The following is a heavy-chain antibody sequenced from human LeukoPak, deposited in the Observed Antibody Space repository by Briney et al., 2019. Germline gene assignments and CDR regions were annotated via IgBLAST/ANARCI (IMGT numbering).Heavy chain of an antibody. CDR2: INHSGST. J-gene: IGHJ4*02. CDR3: ARGYDFWSGYRLGY. D-gene: IGHD3-3*01. Sequence: SETLSLTCAVYGGSFRDYFWTWIRQSPGKGLEWIGEINHSGSTNYNPSLKSRVTISVDTSKNQFSLKLSSVTAADTAVYYCARGYDFWSGYRLGYWGQGTLVTVSS. V-gene: IGHV4-34*01. CDR1: GGSFRDYF.